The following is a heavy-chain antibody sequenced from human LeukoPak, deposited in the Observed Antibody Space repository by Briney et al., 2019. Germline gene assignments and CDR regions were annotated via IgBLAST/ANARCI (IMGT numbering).Heavy chain of an antibody. Sequence: PSETLSLTCTVSGGSISSYYWSWIRQPPGKGLEWIGYIYYSGSTNYNPSLKSRVTISVDTSKNQFSLKLSSVTAADTAVYYCATLYDSAGYYPFWGQGTLVTVSP. J-gene: IGHJ4*02. CDR3: ATLYDSAGYYPF. V-gene: IGHV4-59*01. CDR2: IYYSGST. CDR1: GGSISSYY. D-gene: IGHD3-22*01.